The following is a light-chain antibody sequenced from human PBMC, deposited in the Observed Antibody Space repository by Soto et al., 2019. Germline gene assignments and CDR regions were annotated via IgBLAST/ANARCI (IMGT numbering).Light chain of an antibody. CDR3: QQYNKWPLIT. V-gene: IGKV3D-15*01. CDR1: QSISIG. CDR2: GAS. J-gene: IGKJ5*01. Sequence: DIVLTQSPGTLSLSPGETATLSCRASQSISIGLAWYRQKPGQAPRLLIYGASTRATGTPARFSGSGSGTDFTLTISSLQSEDFALYYCQQYNKWPLITFGQGTRLEIK.